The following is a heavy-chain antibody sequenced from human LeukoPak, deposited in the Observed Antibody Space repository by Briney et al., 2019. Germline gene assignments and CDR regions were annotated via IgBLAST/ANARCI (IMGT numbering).Heavy chain of an antibody. D-gene: IGHD1-26*01. CDR1: GASISSNNW. CDR3: ATHTLKWELHFDY. CDR2: IWHSGTT. Sequence: PSETLSLTCAVSGASISSNNWWSWVRQPSGKGLEWIGEIWHSGTTNYNPSLKSRVTISVDKSKNQFSLKLNSVTAADTAVYYCATHTLKWELHFDYWGQGTLVTVSS. V-gene: IGHV4-4*02. J-gene: IGHJ4*02.